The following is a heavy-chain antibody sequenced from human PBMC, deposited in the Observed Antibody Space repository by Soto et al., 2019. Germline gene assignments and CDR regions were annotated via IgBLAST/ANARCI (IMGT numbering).Heavy chain of an antibody. J-gene: IGHJ4*02. CDR1: GGTFSSYT. Sequence: QVQLVQSGAEVKKPGSSVKVSCKASGGTFSSYTISWVRQAPGQGLEWMGRIIPILGIANYAQKFQGRVTINADKSTSTAYMELSSLRSEDTAVYYCARVGYYDSSGYYSLWGQGTLVTVSS. CDR3: ARVGYYDSSGYYSL. D-gene: IGHD3-22*01. V-gene: IGHV1-69*02. CDR2: IIPILGIA.